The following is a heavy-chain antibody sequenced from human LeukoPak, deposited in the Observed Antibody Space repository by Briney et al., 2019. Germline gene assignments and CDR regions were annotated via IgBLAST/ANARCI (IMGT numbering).Heavy chain of an antibody. J-gene: IGHJ4*02. V-gene: IGHV3-23*01. Sequence: GGSLRLSCAASGFNLNNFAMIWVRQAPGKGLEWVSSIRSRDGDTNYADSVKGRFTISRDNSQSTLFLQMNSLRAGDTAVYYCAKALGNWYFNYWGQGTLVTVPS. CDR2: IRSRDGDT. CDR1: GFNLNNFA. CDR3: AKALGNWYFNY. D-gene: IGHD1-26*01.